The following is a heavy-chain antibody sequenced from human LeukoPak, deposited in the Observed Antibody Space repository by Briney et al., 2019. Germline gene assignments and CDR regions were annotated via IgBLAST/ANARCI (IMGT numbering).Heavy chain of an antibody. CDR3: AREFKYDRPGGFDF. CDR2: INPNSGGT. Sequence: ASVKVSCKASGYTFTGYYMHWVRQAPGQGLEWMAWINPNSGGTNYAQKFQGRVTMTRDTSINTAYMELSRLRSDDTAVYYCAREFKYDRPGGFDFWGQGTLVTVSS. J-gene: IGHJ4*02. CDR1: GYTFTGYY. V-gene: IGHV1-2*02. D-gene: IGHD3-22*01.